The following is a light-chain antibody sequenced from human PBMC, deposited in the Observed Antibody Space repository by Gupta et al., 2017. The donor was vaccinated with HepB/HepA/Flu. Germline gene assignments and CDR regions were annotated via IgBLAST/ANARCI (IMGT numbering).Light chain of an antibody. J-gene: IGKJ1*01. CDR3: QQEGSSPRT. CDR1: QSVSSSY. V-gene: IGKV3-20*01. CDR2: GAS. Sequence: IVLTPSPGTLSLSPGERATLPCRASQSVSSSYLAWYQQKPGQAPRLLIYGASSRATGIPDRFSGSGCGTDFTLTISRREPEDFAVYYCQQEGSSPRTFGQGTKVEIK.